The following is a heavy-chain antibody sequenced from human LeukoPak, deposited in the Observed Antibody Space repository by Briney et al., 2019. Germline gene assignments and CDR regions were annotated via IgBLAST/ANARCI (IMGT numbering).Heavy chain of an antibody. CDR1: GGSISSYY. Sequence: SETLSLTCTVSGGSISSYYWSWIRQPAGKGLEWIGRIYTSGSSDYNPSLKSRVTMSVDTSKNQFSLKLTSVTAADTAVYYCARGIAAASERALDIWGQGTTVTVSS. V-gene: IGHV4-4*07. D-gene: IGHD6-13*01. CDR2: IYTSGSS. J-gene: IGHJ3*02. CDR3: ARGIAAASERALDI.